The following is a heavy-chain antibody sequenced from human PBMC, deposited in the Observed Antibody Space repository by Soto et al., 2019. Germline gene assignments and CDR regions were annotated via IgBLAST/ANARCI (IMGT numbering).Heavy chain of an antibody. V-gene: IGHV1-18*01. Sequence: QVQLVQSGAEVKNPGASVKVSCKASGYTFTEYGISWVRQAPGQGPEWMGWISTYNGNTNHAQKFQDRVSMTTDTSTSTAYMELRSLRSDDTAVYYCARNGLPRGYFVHWGQGTLVTVSS. CDR3: ARNGLPRGYFVH. CDR1: GYTFTEYG. D-gene: IGHD2-8*01. J-gene: IGHJ1*01. CDR2: ISTYNGNT.